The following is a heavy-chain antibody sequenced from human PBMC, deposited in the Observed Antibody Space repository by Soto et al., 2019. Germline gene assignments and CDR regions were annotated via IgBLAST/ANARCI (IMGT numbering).Heavy chain of an antibody. V-gene: IGHV3-15*01. Sequence: EVQLVESGGGLVKPGGSLRLSCAASGFTFSNAWMSWVRQAPGKGLEWVGRIKSKSDGGTTDYAAPVRGRFTISRADSKNTLYLQVNSLKTEATAVYYCSTMIVLTGYYVIGGQGTLVTVSA. J-gene: IGHJ4*02. D-gene: IGHD3-9*01. CDR3: STMIVLTGYYVI. CDR2: IKSKSDGGTT. CDR1: GFTFSNAW.